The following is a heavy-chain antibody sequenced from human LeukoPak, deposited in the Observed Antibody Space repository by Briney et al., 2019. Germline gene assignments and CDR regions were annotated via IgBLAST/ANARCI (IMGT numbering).Heavy chain of an antibody. Sequence: SETLSLTCAVSGYSISSGCYWGWLRQPPGKGLEWIGSTYHSGSTYYNPSLKSRLTISVDTSKNQFSLKLRSVTAADTAVYYCARDGIAVAGTIFDYWGQGTLVTVSS. V-gene: IGHV4-38-2*02. D-gene: IGHD6-19*01. CDR2: TYHSGST. CDR1: GYSISSGCY. J-gene: IGHJ4*02. CDR3: ARDGIAVAGTIFDY.